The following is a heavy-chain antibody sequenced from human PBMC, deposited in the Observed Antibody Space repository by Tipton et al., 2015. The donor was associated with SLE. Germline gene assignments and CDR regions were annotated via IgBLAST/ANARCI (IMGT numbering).Heavy chain of an antibody. CDR3: ARDSFQHYYDLAFDS. Sequence: TLSLTCTVSGGSVSSGSYSWSWIRQPPGKGLEWIAYIYYSGSTNYNPSLKSRVTISIDTSKNQFSLKLSSVTAADTAVYYCARDSFQHYYDLAFDSWGRGTMVTVSS. D-gene: IGHD3-22*01. CDR1: GGSVSSGSYS. J-gene: IGHJ3*02. V-gene: IGHV4-61*01. CDR2: IYYSGST.